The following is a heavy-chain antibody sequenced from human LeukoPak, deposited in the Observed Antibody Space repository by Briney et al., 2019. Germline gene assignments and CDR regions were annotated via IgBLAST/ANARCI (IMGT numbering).Heavy chain of an antibody. CDR3: ATESDNTMVRGVIIN. Sequence: ASVNVSCKVSGYTLTELSMQWVRQAAGKGLEWMGGFDPEDGETIYAQKFQGRVTMTEDTSTDTAYMELSSLRAEDTAVYYCATESDNTMVRGVIINWGQRTLVTGSS. V-gene: IGHV1-24*01. CDR2: FDPEDGET. D-gene: IGHD3-10*01. J-gene: IGHJ4*02. CDR1: GYTLTELS.